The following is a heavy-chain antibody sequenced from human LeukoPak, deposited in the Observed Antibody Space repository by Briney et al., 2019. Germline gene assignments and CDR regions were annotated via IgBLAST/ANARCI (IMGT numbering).Heavy chain of an antibody. CDR2: IYYSGST. J-gene: IGHJ5*02. V-gene: IGHV4-39*01. CDR1: GGSISSSSYY. CDR3: ARREWLANWFDP. D-gene: IGHD6-19*01. Sequence: SETLSLTCTVSGGSISSSSYYWGWIRQPPGKGLEWIGSIYYSGSTYYNPSLKSRVTISVDTSKNQFSLKLSSVTAADTAVYCCARREWLANWFDPWGQGTLVTVSS.